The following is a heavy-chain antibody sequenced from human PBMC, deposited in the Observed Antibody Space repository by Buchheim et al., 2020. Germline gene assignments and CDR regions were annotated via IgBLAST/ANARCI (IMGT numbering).Heavy chain of an antibody. CDR1: GFTFSSYG. CDR3: ARDAGYSAWYYDYYYGMDV. D-gene: IGHD5-18*01. Sequence: QVQLVESGGGVVQPGRSLRLSCAASGFTFSSYGMHWVRQAPGKGLEWVAVIWYDGSNKYYADSVKGRFTISRDNSKNTLYLQMNSLRAEDTAVYYCARDAGYSAWYYDYYYGMDVWGQGTT. V-gene: IGHV3-33*01. CDR2: IWYDGSNK. J-gene: IGHJ6*02.